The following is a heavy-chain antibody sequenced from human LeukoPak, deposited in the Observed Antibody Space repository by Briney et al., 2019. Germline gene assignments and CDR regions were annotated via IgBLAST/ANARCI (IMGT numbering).Heavy chain of an antibody. CDR1: GFTFSIYA. D-gene: IGHD2-2*01. CDR3: PKARRSACSSTSCYPFDY. CDR2: ISGSGGST. V-gene: IGHV3-23*01. J-gene: IGHJ4*02. Sequence: PGGSLRLSCAASGFTFSIYALSWVRQAPGKGLEWVSAISGSGGSTYYADSVKGRFTISRDSSKNTLYLQMNSLRAEDTAVYYCPKARRSACSSTSCYPFDYWGQGTLVTVSS.